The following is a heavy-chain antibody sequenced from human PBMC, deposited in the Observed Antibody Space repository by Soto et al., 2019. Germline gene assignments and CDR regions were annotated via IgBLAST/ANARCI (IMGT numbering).Heavy chain of an antibody. V-gene: IGHV2-5*02. CDR3: AHRRYDYIWGSYRFGYYFDS. CDR2: IYWDDDK. D-gene: IGHD3-16*02. CDR1: GFSLSTSGVG. Sequence: QITLKESGPTLVKPTQTLTLTCTFSGFSLSTSGVGVGWIRQPPGKALEWLALIYWDDDKRYSPSLKSRLTITKDTSKYQVVLTMTNMDPVDTATYYCAHRRYDYIWGSYRFGYYFDSWGQGTLVTVSS. J-gene: IGHJ4*02.